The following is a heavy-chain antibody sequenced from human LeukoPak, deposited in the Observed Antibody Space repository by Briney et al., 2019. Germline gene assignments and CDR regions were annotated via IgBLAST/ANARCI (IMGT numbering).Heavy chain of an antibody. V-gene: IGHV3-30*18. CDR1: GFTFSSYG. J-gene: IGHJ6*02. CDR3: AKGYYDILTGYRPYYYYGMDV. D-gene: IGHD3-9*01. CDR2: ISYDGSNK. Sequence: GRSLRLSCAASGFTFSSYGMHWVRQAPGKGLEWVAVISYDGSNKYYADSVKGRFTISRDNSKNTLYLQMNSLRAEDTAVYYCAKGYYDILTGYRPYYYYGMDVWGQGTTVTVSS.